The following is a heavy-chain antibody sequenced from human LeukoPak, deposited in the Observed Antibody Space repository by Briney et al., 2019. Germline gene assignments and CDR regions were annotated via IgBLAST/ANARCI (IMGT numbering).Heavy chain of an antibody. CDR1: GVSITGHY. CDR2: MYHTGSA. Sequence: PSETLSLTCSVSGVSITGHYWSWIRQPPGKGLEWIGYMYHTGSADYNPSLESRLTMSLDTSKSQFSLRLTSVTAADTAVYYCARDLQRLGCDSFDFWGQGRMVIVSS. V-gene: IGHV4-59*11. CDR3: ARDLQRLGCDSFDF. J-gene: IGHJ3*01. D-gene: IGHD6-25*01.